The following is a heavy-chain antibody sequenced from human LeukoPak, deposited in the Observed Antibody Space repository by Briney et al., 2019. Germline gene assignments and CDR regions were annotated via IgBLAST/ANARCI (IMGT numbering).Heavy chain of an antibody. CDR2: IIPIFGTA. Sequence: SVKVSCKASGGAFSSYAISWVRQAPGQGLEWMGGIIPIFGTANYAQKFQGRVTTTADESTSTAYMELSSLRSEDTAVYYCARSYMVRGVNLFDYWGQGTLVTVSS. J-gene: IGHJ4*02. D-gene: IGHD3-10*01. V-gene: IGHV1-69*13. CDR3: ARSYMVRGVNLFDY. CDR1: GGAFSSYA.